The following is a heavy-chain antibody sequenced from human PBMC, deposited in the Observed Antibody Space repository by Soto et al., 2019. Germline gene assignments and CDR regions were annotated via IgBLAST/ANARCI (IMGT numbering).Heavy chain of an antibody. D-gene: IGHD5-18*01. CDR1: GFTFSSYA. J-gene: IGHJ4*02. Sequence: EVQLLESGGGLVQPGGSLRLSCAASGFTFSSYAMSWVRQAPGKGLEWVSAISGSGGSTYYADSVKGRFTISRDNSKNTLYLHMNSMRAEDTAVYYCAKIPPGYSYGYFYFDYWGQGTLVTVSS. V-gene: IGHV3-23*01. CDR2: ISGSGGST. CDR3: AKIPPGYSYGYFYFDY.